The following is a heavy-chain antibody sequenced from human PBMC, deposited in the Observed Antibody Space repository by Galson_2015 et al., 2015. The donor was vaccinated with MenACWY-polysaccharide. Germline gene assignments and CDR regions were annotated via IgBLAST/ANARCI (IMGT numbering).Heavy chain of an antibody. CDR3: AREGSRIVFHAFDI. V-gene: IGHV3-33*01. J-gene: IGHJ3*02. CDR1: GSRFSNSG. Sequence: SLRLSCAASGSRFSNSGMHWVRQAPGKGLEWVAVIQYDGSNKVYADSVKGRFTISRDNSKNTVFPEMNTLGVEDTAVYYCAREGSRIVFHAFDIWGPGPMVTVSS. CDR2: IQYDGSNK. D-gene: IGHD2-2*01.